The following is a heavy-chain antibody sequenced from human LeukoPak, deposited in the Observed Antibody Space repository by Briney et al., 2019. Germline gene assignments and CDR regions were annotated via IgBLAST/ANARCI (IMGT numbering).Heavy chain of an antibody. Sequence: PGGSLRLSCAASGFTFSSYAMEWVRQAPGKGLEWVSSITGSSDSIYYADSVKGRFTISRDNAENSLSLQMNSLRAEDTAVYYCAARSSAAFDYWGQGTLVTVSS. CDR1: GFTFSSYA. J-gene: IGHJ4*02. CDR3: AARSSAAFDY. CDR2: ITGSSDSI. V-gene: IGHV3-21*01.